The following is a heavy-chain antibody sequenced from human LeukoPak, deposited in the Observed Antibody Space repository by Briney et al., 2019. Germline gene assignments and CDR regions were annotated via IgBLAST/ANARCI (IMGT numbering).Heavy chain of an antibody. CDR3: AKRSVLTGYYNYYDY. CDR1: GFTLSSYA. V-gene: IGHV3-23*01. J-gene: IGHJ4*02. CDR2: ISGSGGST. D-gene: IGHD3-9*01. Sequence: SGGSLRLSCAASGFTLSSYAMSWVRQAPGKGLEWVSAISGSGGSTYYADSVKGRFTISRDNSKNTLYLQMNSLRAEDTAVYYCAKRSVLTGYYNYYDYWGQGTLVTVSS.